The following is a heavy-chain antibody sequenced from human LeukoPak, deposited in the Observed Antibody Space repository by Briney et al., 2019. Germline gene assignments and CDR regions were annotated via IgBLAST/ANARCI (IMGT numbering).Heavy chain of an antibody. D-gene: IGHD2-2*01. J-gene: IGHJ6*03. CDR2: GSNK. V-gene: IGHV3-30*02. CDR3: ATPYCSSTSCPYYYYYMDV. Sequence: GSNKYYADSVKGRFTISRDNSKNTLYLQMNSLRAEDTAVYYCATPYCSSTSCPYYYYYMDVWGKGTTVTVSS.